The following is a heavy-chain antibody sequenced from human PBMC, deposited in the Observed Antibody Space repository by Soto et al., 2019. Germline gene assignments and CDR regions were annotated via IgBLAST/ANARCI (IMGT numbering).Heavy chain of an antibody. Sequence: ASETLSLTCTVSGGSISSYYWSWIRQPPGKGLEWIGYIYYSGSTNYNPSLKSRVTISVDTSKNQFSLKLSSVTAADTAVYYCARGEHDYGDYGIDYWGQGTLVTVSS. D-gene: IGHD4-17*01. CDR3: ARGEHDYGDYGIDY. V-gene: IGHV4-59*01. CDR1: GGSISSYY. J-gene: IGHJ4*02. CDR2: IYYSGST.